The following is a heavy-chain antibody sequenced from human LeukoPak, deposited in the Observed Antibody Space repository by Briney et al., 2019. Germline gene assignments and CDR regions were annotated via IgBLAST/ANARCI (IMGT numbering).Heavy chain of an antibody. V-gene: IGHV4-59*01. J-gene: IGHJ3*02. CDR3: ARDSEMATTKAFDI. CDR1: GDSICSYF. D-gene: IGHD5-24*01. CDR2: IYYSGST. Sequence: SETLSLTHSVSGDSICSYFWRWIRQPPGKGLEWIGYIYYSGSTNYNPSLKSRVTISVDTSTNQFSLQMSSVTAADTAVYYSARDSEMATTKAFDIWGQGTVVTVSS.